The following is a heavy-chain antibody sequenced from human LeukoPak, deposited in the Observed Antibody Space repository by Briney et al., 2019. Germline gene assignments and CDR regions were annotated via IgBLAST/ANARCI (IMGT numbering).Heavy chain of an antibody. V-gene: IGHV4-59*01. J-gene: IGHJ6*02. CDR3: ARDIGSSWYSVGVHYYGMDV. CDR2: IYYSGST. CDR1: GGSISSYY. Sequence: SETLSLTCTVSGGSISSYYWSWIRQPPGKGLEWIGYIYYSGSTNYNPSLKSRVTISVDTSKIQFSLKLSSVTAADTAVYYCARDIGSSWYSVGVHYYGMDVWGQGTTVTVSS. D-gene: IGHD6-13*01.